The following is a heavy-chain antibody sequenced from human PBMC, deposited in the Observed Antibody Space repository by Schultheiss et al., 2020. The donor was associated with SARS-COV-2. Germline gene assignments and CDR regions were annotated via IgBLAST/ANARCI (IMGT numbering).Heavy chain of an antibody. CDR3: ARGGYYCSGSSCYPYFDY. J-gene: IGHJ4*02. Sequence: SETLSLTCAVSGGSISSGGYSWSWIRQPPGKGLEWIGYIYQSGSTYYNPSLKSRVSISVDKSKNQFSLKLSSVTAADTAVYYCARGGYYCSGSSCYPYFDYWGQGTLVTVSS. CDR1: GGSISSGGYS. CDR2: IYQSGST. V-gene: IGHV4-30-2*01. D-gene: IGHD2-15*01.